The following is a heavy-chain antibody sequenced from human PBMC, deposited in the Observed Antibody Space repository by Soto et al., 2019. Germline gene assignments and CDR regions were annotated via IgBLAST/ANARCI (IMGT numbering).Heavy chain of an antibody. CDR1: GYTLTELS. CDR3: ATGLRYFDWLLSPPPFDY. V-gene: IGHV1-24*01. CDR2: FDPEDGET. J-gene: IGHJ4*02. D-gene: IGHD3-9*01. Sequence: ASVKVSCKVSGYTLTELSMHWVRQAPGKGLEWMGGFDPEDGETIYAQKFQGRVTMTEDTSTDTAYTELSSLRSEDTAVYYCATGLRYFDWLLSPPPFDYWGQGTLVTVSS.